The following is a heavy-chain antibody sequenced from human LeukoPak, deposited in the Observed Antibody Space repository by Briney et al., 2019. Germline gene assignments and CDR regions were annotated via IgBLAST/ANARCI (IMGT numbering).Heavy chain of an antibody. Sequence: PSETLSLTCTVSGGSISSSSYYWGWIRQPPGKGLEWIGSIYYSGSTYYNPSLKSRVTISVDTSKNQFSLKLSSVTAADTAVYYCASSSPFGAAFDYWGQGTLVTVSS. CDR2: IYYSGST. D-gene: IGHD3-16*01. J-gene: IGHJ4*02. CDR3: ASSSPFGAAFDY. V-gene: IGHV4-39*07. CDR1: GGSISSSSYY.